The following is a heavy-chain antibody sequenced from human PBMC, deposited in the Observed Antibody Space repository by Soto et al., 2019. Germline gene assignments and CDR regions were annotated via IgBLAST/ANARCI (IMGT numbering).Heavy chain of an antibody. V-gene: IGHV3-23*01. Sequence: EVQLLESGGGLVQPGGSLRLSCAASGFTFSSYAMSWVRQAPGKGLEWVSAISGSGGSTYYADSVKGRFTISRDNSKNTLYLHMNSLRAEDTAVYYCAKVSRPWGYYYYYGIDVCGQETTLTVSS. D-gene: IGHD7-27*01. CDR2: ISGSGGST. J-gene: IGHJ6*02. CDR3: AKVSRPWGYYYYYGIDV. CDR1: GFTFSSYA.